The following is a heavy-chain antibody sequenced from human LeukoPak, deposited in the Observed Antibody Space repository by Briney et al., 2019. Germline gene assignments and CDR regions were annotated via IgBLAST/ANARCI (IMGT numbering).Heavy chain of an antibody. J-gene: IGHJ4*02. CDR1: GFTVSSNY. V-gene: IGHV3-66*01. CDR3: ARDLGGEGYCSGGSCWLDY. CDR2: IYSGGST. Sequence: PGGSLRLSCAASGFTVSSNYMSWVRQAPGKGLEWVSVIYSGGSTYYADSVKGRFTISRDNSKNTLYLQMNSLRAEDTAVYYCARDLGGEGYCSGGSCWLDYWGQGTLVNVSS. D-gene: IGHD2-15*01.